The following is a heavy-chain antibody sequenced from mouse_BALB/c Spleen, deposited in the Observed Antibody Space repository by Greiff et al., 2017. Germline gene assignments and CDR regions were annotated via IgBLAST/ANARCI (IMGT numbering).Heavy chain of an antibody. CDR3: NAGYGAWFAY. CDR2: IDPANGNT. J-gene: IGHJ3*01. V-gene: IGHV14-3*02. D-gene: IGHD2-14*01. CDR1: GFNIKDTY. Sequence: EVKLMESGAELVKPGASVKLSCTASGFNIKDTYMHWVKQRPEQGLEWIGRIDPANGNTKYDPKFQGKATITADTSSNTAYLQLSSLTSEDTAVYYCNAGYGAWFAYWGQGTLVTVSA.